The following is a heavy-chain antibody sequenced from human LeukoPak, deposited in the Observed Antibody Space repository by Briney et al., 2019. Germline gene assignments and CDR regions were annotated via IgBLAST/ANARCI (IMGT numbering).Heavy chain of an antibody. CDR2: IYYSGST. CDR1: GGSISSGDYY. J-gene: IGHJ4*02. Sequence: SETLSLTCTVSGGSISSGDYYWSWIRQPPGKGLEWIGYIYYSGSTYYNPSLKSRVTISVDTSKNQFSLKLSSVTAADTAVYYCARGSSGYLGVDYWGQGTLVTVSS. CDR3: ARGSSGYLGVDY. V-gene: IGHV4-30-4*08. D-gene: IGHD3-22*01.